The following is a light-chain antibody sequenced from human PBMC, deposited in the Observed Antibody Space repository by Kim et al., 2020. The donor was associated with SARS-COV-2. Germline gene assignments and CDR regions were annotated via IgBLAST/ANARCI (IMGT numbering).Light chain of an antibody. V-gene: IGKV3D-11*02. Sequence: SPEQRATLACRANHSISNYVAWCQQKPGQPPRLLIYDASSRATGIPARFSGSGSGPDFTLTISSLEPEDFALYYCQQRSNWHPITFGPGTKVDIK. CDR3: QQRSNWHPIT. J-gene: IGKJ3*01. CDR1: HSISNY. CDR2: DAS.